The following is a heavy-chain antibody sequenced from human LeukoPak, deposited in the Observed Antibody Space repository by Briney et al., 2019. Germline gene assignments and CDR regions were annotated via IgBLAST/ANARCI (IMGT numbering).Heavy chain of an antibody. Sequence: PSGTLSLTCAVSGESISSSNWWSWVRQAPGKGLEWIGEIYHSGTTNYNPSLKSRVTISFDTSKNQFSLNLRSVTAADTAVYYCARDPLPVRDHQGGKLENWLDPWGQGTLVTVSS. D-gene: IGHD3-10*01. CDR1: GESISSSNW. CDR2: IYHSGTT. CDR3: ARDPLPVRDHQGGKLENWLDP. V-gene: IGHV4-4*02. J-gene: IGHJ5*02.